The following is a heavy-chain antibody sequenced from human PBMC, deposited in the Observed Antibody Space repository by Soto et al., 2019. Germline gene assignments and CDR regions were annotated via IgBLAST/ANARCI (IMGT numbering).Heavy chain of an antibody. D-gene: IGHD1-1*01. CDR3: AKDRNNHYNTAGAFDI. V-gene: IGHV3-9*01. J-gene: IGHJ3*02. CDR1: GFTFDDYA. CDR2: ISWNSGSI. Sequence: DVQLVESGGGLVQPGRSLRLSCAASGFTFDDYAMHWVRQAPGKGLEWVSGISWNSGSIGYADSVKGRFTISRDNAKNSLYLQMNSLRAEDTALYYCAKDRNNHYNTAGAFDIWGQGTMVTVSS.